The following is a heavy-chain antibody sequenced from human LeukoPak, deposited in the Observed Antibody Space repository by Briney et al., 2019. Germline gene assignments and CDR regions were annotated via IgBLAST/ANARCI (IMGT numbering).Heavy chain of an antibody. CDR2: ISSSSSYI. D-gene: IGHD4-23*01. J-gene: IGHJ3*02. CDR3: ARESTAVVTGDYDAFDI. V-gene: IGHV3-21*01. CDR1: GFTFSSYS. Sequence: PGGSLRLSCAASGFTFSSYSMNWVRQAPGKGLEWVSSISSSSSYIYYADSVKGRFTISRDNAKNSLYLQMNSLRAEDTAVYYCARESTAVVTGDYDAFDIWGQGTMVTVSS.